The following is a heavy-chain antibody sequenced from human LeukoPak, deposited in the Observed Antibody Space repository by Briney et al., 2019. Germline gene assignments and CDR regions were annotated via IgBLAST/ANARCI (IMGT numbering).Heavy chain of an antibody. J-gene: IGHJ4*02. D-gene: IGHD2-2*01. CDR2: IKQDGSEK. V-gene: IGHV3-7*01. CDR3: ARETFYCSSTSCYDEAFDY. Sequence: GGSLRLSCAASGFTFSSYWMSWVRQAPGKGLEWVANIKQDGSEKYYVDSVKGRFTISRDNAKNSLYLQMNSLRAEDTAVYYCARETFYCSSTSCYDEAFDYWGQGTLVTVSS. CDR1: GFTFSSYW.